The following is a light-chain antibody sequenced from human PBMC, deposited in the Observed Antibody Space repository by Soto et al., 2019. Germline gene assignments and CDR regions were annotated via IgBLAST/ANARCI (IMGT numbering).Light chain of an antibody. V-gene: IGLV2-23*02. CDR3: CSSAGGGTYV. Sequence: QSALTQPASVSGSPGQSIAISCTGTSSDVGSYDLVSWYQQHPGKAPKLMIYEVTKRPSGVSSRFSGSKSGNTAFLTISWLQAEDEAYYYGCSSAGGGTYVFGTGTKLTVL. CDR2: EVT. CDR1: SSDVGSYDL. J-gene: IGLJ1*01.